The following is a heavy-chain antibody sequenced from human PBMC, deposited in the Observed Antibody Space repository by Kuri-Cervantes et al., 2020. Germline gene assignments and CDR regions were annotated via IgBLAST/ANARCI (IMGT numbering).Heavy chain of an antibody. D-gene: IGHD2-2*01. V-gene: IGHV1-2*02. Sequence: ASVKVSCKASGYAFTGYYIHWVRQAPGHGLEWMGWINPNIGGTNFAQKFQGRVTMTRDTSSSTAYMELRSLRSDDTAVYYCARGVRCSSTSCPQYFQHWGQGTLVTVSS. J-gene: IGHJ1*01. CDR2: INPNIGGT. CDR1: GYAFTGYY. CDR3: ARGVRCSSTSCPQYFQH.